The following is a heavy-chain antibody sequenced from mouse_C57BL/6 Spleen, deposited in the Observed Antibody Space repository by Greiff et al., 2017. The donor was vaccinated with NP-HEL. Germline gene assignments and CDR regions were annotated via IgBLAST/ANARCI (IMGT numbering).Heavy chain of an antibody. V-gene: IGHV1-76*01. J-gene: IGHJ4*01. Sequence: QVQLQQSGAELVRPGASVKLSCKASGYTFTDYYINWVKQRPGQGLEWIARIYPGSGNTYYNEKFKGKATLTAEKSSSTAYMQLSSLTSEDSAVYFCARTYYSIFYAMDYWGQGTSVTVSS. D-gene: IGHD2-5*01. CDR3: ARTYYSIFYAMDY. CDR1: GYTFTDYY. CDR2: IYPGSGNT.